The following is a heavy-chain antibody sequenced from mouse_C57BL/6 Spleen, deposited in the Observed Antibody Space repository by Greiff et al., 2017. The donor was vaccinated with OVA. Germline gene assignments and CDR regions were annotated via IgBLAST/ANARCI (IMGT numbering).Heavy chain of an antibody. CDR1: GIDFSRYW. CDR2: INPDSSTI. V-gene: IGHV4-1*01. J-gene: IGHJ1*03. CDR3: ARLYYYGSSSYWYFDV. D-gene: IGHD1-1*01. Sequence: EVQVVESGGGLVQPGGSLKLSCAASGIDFSRYWMSWVRRAPGKGLEWIGEINPDSSTINYAPSLKDKFIISRDNAKNTLYLQMSKVRSEDTALYYCARLYYYGSSSYWYFDVWGTGTTVTVSS.